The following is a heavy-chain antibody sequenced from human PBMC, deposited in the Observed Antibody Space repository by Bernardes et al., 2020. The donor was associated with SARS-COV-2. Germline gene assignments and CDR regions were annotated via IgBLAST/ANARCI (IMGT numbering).Heavy chain of an antibody. V-gene: IGHV1-46*01. D-gene: IGHD3-9*01. J-gene: IGHJ6*01. CDR1: GYTFTSYY. Sequence: ASVKVSCKASGYTFTSYYMHWVRQAPGQGLEWMGIINPSGGSTSYAQKFQGRVTMTRDTSTSTVYMELSSLRSEDTAVYYCARGEVLRYFDWSRTRSGLGMDVWGKGPRSPSPQ. CDR2: INPSGGST. CDR3: ARGEVLRYFDWSRTRSGLGMDV.